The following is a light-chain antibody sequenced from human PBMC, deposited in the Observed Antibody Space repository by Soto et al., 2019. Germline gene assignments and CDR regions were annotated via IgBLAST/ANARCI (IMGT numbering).Light chain of an antibody. J-gene: IGKJ4*01. Sequence: AIRMTQSPSSLSASTGDRVTITCRASQGISSYLAWYQQKPGKAPKLLIYAASTLQSGVPSRFSGSGSGTDFTLTISCQHSEDFATYYCQQYYSYPPLTFGGGTKVEIK. CDR1: QGISSY. CDR3: QQYYSYPPLT. V-gene: IGKV1-8*01. CDR2: AAS.